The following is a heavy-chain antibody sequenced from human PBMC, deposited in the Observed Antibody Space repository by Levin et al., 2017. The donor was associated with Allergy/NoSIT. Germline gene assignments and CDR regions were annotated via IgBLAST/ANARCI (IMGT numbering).Heavy chain of an antibody. Sequence: LSLTCAASGFTVSSNYMSWVRQAPGKGLEWVSIIYSGGSTYYADSVKGRFTISRDNSKNTLYLQMNSLRAEDTAVYYCARENYGGGYWGQGTLVTVSS. D-gene: IGHD3-10*01. CDR2: IYSGGST. CDR3: ARENYGGGY. J-gene: IGHJ4*02. V-gene: IGHV3-53*01. CDR1: GFTVSSNY.